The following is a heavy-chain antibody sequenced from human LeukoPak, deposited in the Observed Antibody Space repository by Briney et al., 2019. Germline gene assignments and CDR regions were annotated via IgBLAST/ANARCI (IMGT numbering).Heavy chain of an antibody. CDR2: TYSSGST. D-gene: IGHD1-26*01. V-gene: IGHV3-53*01. CDR1: DFTVSSNA. Sequence: GGSLRLSCAASDFTVSSNAMSWVRQAPGKGLEWVSVTYSSGSTHYADSVKGRFTISRDSSKNTLYLQMNSLRAEDTAVYYCATESYGGAWGQGTLVTVSS. J-gene: IGHJ4*02. CDR3: ATESYGGA.